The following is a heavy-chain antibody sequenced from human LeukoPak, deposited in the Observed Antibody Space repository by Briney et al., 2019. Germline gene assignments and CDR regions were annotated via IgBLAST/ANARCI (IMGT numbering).Heavy chain of an antibody. CDR2: ISSSSSTI. Sequence: PGGPLRLSCAASGFTFSSYSMNWVRQAPGKGLEWVSYISSSSSTIYYADSVKGRFTISRDNAKNSLYLQMNSLRAEDTAVYYCARGSLLRFLEWLLMGYWGQGTLVTVSS. CDR1: GFTFSSYS. CDR3: ARGSLLRFLEWLLMGY. D-gene: IGHD3-3*01. J-gene: IGHJ4*02. V-gene: IGHV3-48*01.